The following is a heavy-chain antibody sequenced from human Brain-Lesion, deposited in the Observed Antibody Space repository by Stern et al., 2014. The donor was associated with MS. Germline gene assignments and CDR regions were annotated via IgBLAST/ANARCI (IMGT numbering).Heavy chain of an antibody. CDR1: GGSISSGSDY. J-gene: IGHJ4*02. V-gene: IGHV4-61*02. CDR2: IHPSGSA. Sequence: MQLVESGPGLVKPSQTLSLTCTVSGGSISSGSDYWSWIRQPVGKGLEWIGRIHPSGSAFYTPSLKSRVTISTDTSMNQFSLKLNSATAADTAIYYCASGYRIFDYWGQGILVTVSS. D-gene: IGHD5-18*01. CDR3: ASGYRIFDY.